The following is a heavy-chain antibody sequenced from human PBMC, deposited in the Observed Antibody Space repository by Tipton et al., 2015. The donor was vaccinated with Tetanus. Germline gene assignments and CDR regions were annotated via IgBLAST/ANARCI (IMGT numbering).Heavy chain of an antibody. Sequence: TLSLTCTVSGGSISGSSYYWGWIRQPPGKGLEWIAYIFHSGSTNYSPSLKSRVAISMDTSKNQISLKLSSVTAADTAVYYCARRSYCSSSRCFDAFDLWGQGTMVTVSS. J-gene: IGHJ3*01. V-gene: IGHV4-61*05. CDR3: ARRSYCSSSRCFDAFDL. CDR1: GGSISGSSYY. CDR2: IFHSGST. D-gene: IGHD2-2*01.